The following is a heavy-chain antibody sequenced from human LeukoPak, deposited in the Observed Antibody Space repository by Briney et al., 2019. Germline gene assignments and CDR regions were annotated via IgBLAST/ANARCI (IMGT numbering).Heavy chain of an antibody. V-gene: IGHV1-2*02. CDR3: ARPSSSWSHGVYNWFDP. CDR2: INPNSGGT. Sequence: VKVSCKASGYTFTGYYMHWVRQAPGQGLEWMGWINPNSGGTNYAQKFQGRVTMTRDTSISTAYMELSRLRSDDTAVYYCARPSSSWSHGVYNWFDPWGQGTLVTVSS. CDR1: GYTFTGYY. J-gene: IGHJ5*02. D-gene: IGHD6-13*01.